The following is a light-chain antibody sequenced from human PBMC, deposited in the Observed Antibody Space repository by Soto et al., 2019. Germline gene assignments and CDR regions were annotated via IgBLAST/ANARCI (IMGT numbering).Light chain of an antibody. CDR2: GES. Sequence: EIVMTQSPATLSVSPGERATLSCRASQRISSNLAWYQQKPGQAPRLLIYGESTRATGIPARFSGSGSGTEFTLTISSLQSEDFAVYYCQQYNNWPPWTFGQGTKVEIK. CDR1: QRISSN. V-gene: IGKV3D-15*01. J-gene: IGKJ1*01. CDR3: QQYNNWPPWT.